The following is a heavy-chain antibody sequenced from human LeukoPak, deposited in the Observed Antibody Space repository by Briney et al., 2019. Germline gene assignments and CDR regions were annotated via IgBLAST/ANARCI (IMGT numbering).Heavy chain of an antibody. V-gene: IGHV3-30-3*01. CDR1: GFTFSSYA. CDR3: ARGMATLNPASFDY. J-gene: IGHJ4*02. Sequence: GRSLRLSCAASGFTFSSYAMHWVRQAPGKGLEWVAVISYDGSNKYYADSVKGRFTISRDNSKNTLYLQMNSLRAEDTAVYYCARGMATLNPASFDYWGQGALVTVSS. CDR2: ISYDGSNK. D-gene: IGHD5-24*01.